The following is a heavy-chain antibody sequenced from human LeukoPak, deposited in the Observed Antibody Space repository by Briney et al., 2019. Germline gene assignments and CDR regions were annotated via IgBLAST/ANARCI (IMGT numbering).Heavy chain of an antibody. CDR3: AKELNYGSGSSNNCFDP. Sequence: GGSLRLSCAASGFTFSSYEMNWVRQAPGKGLEWVSYISSSGSTIYYADSVKGRFTISRDNAKNSLYLQMNSLRAEDTAVYYCAKELNYGSGSSNNCFDPWGQGTLVTVSS. CDR2: ISSSGSTI. CDR1: GFTFSSYE. V-gene: IGHV3-48*03. D-gene: IGHD3-10*01. J-gene: IGHJ5*02.